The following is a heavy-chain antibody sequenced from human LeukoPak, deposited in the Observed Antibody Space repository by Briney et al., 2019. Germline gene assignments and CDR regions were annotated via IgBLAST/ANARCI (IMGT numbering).Heavy chain of an antibody. D-gene: IGHD5-18*01. Sequence: GGSLRLSCAASGFTFINYAMSWVRQAPGMGLEWVSGISGGSDGTCYADSVKGRFTISRDNSKNTLHLQMNSLRAEDTAIYYCAKGSSGYIYGDYWGQGTLVTVSS. CDR1: GFTFINYA. CDR2: ISGGSDGT. J-gene: IGHJ4*02. V-gene: IGHV3-23*01. CDR3: AKGSSGYIYGDY.